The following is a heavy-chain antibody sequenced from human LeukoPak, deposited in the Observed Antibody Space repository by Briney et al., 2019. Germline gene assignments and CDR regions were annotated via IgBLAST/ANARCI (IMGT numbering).Heavy chain of an antibody. CDR1: GFTASSNY. Sequence: GGSLRLSCAVSGFTASSNYMSWVRQAPGKGLEWVSVIYSDDRTYYADSVKGRFTISRHTSKKTLYLQMNSLRAEDTAVYYCAREVMAKRRAFDIWGQGAVVTVSS. J-gene: IGHJ3*02. CDR3: AREVMAKRRAFDI. CDR2: IYSDDRT. V-gene: IGHV3-53*04. D-gene: IGHD2-8*01.